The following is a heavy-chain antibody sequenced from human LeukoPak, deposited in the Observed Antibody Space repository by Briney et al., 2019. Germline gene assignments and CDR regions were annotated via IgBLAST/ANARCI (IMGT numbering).Heavy chain of an antibody. CDR1: GFTFRSYW. CDR2: VNTDGSST. CDR3: ARARGMDV. V-gene: IGHV3-74*01. J-gene: IGHJ6*02. Sequence: GGSLRLSCAASGFTFRSYWMHWVRQAPGKGLVWVSRVNTDGSSTSYVDSVKGRFTISRDNAKKSFYLQMNSLRTEDTAVYYCARARGMDVWGQGTTVTVSS.